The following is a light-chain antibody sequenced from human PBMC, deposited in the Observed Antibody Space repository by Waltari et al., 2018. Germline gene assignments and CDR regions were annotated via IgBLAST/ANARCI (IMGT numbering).Light chain of an antibody. CDR2: DAS. CDR1: RDINNY. J-gene: IGKJ1*01. CDR3: QHYDGVPPWT. Sequence: DIQMTQSPSSLSASVGDRVTITCQASRDINNYLNWYQQKPGKAPKLLIYDASTLETGVPSRFSGSGSGTDFVFTISRLQPVDIATYYCQHYDGVPPWTFGQGTRVDFK. V-gene: IGKV1-33*01.